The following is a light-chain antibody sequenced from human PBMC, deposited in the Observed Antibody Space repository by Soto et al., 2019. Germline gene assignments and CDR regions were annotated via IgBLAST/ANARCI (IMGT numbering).Light chain of an antibody. Sequence: EIVMTQSPGTLSLSPGERATLSCRASQSVSSRLAWYQQKPGQAPRLLISGASSRATGIPDRFSGSGSGTDFTLTISSLQSEDFAVYFCQQYSDLPMTFGQGTLLEIK. CDR1: QSVSSR. J-gene: IGKJ5*01. CDR2: GAS. V-gene: IGKV3D-15*02. CDR3: QQYSDLPMT.